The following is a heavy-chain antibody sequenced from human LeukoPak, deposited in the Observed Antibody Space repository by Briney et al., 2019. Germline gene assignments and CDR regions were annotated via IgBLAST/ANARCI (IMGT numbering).Heavy chain of an antibody. CDR2: VYHDGTT. J-gene: IGHJ4*02. CDR3: VRRRNYDILTGLGDYFDK. D-gene: IGHD3-9*01. V-gene: IGHV4-59*08. Sequence: TSETLSLTCTVSSASTGSYYWSWIRQLPGKGLEWIGYVYHDGTTNYNPSLKSRVTMSVDMSKNQISLRLSFVTAADTAVYYCVRRRNYDILTGLGDYFDKWGQGTLVTVSS. CDR1: SASTGSYY.